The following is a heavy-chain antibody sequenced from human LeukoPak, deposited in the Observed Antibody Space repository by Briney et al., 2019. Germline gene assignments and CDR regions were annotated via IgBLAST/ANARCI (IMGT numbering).Heavy chain of an antibody. J-gene: IGHJ3*02. V-gene: IGHV1-2*06. CDR2: INPNSGGT. CDR3: ARGGDPAPPHDAFDI. Sequence: ASVKVSCKASGGTFSSYAISWVRQAPGQGLEWMGRINPNSGGTNYAQKFQGRVTMTRDTSISTAYMELSRLRSDDTAVYYCARGGDPAPPHDAFDIWGQGTMVTVSS. D-gene: IGHD3-16*01. CDR1: GGTFSSYA.